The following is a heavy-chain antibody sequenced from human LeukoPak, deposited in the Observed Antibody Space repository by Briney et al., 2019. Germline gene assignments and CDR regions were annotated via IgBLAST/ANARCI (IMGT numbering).Heavy chain of an antibody. CDR3: ARNAGNSDVGY. CDR1: GGSITGSNW. V-gene: IGHV4-4*02. D-gene: IGHD4-23*01. J-gene: IGHJ4*02. CDR2: IYHSGST. Sequence: SETLSLTCAVSGGSITGSNWWTWVRQPPGKGLEWIGEIYHSGSTNYNPSLKSRVTISVDKSNNQFSLKLNSMTAADTAVYYCARNAGNSDVGYWGQGILVTVSS.